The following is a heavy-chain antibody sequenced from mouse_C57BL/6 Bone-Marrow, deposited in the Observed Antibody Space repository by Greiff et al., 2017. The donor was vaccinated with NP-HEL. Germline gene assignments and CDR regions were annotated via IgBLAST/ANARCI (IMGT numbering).Heavy chain of an antibody. CDR2: INPSNGGT. V-gene: IGHV1-53*01. D-gene: IGHD2-3*01. CDR1: GYTFTSYW. J-gene: IGHJ2*01. Sequence: QVQLQQPGTELVKPGASVKLSCKASGYTFTSYWMHWVKQRPGQGLEWIGNINPSNGGTNYNEKFKSKATLTVDKSSSTAYMQLSSLTSEDSAVYYCARERTYDGYSLYYFDYWGQGTTLTVSS. CDR3: ARERTYDGYSLYYFDY.